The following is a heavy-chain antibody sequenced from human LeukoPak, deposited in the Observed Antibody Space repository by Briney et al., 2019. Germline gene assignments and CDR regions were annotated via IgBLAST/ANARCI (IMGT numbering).Heavy chain of an antibody. Sequence: SETLSLTCTVSGVSMSNYYWSWIRQPAGKGLEWIGRIHTSGSTNYNPSLESRVTVSVDTSKNQFSLKLSSVTAADTAVYYCARVGMVGGFNWFDPWGQGTLVTVSS. J-gene: IGHJ5*02. D-gene: IGHD3-10*01. CDR3: ARVGMVGGFNWFDP. CDR2: IHTSGST. V-gene: IGHV4-4*07. CDR1: GVSMSNYY.